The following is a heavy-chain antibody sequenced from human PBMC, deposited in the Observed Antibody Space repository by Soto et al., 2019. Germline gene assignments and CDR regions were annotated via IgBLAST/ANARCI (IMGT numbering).Heavy chain of an antibody. J-gene: IGHJ6*02. CDR3: AKDNGQWLAPYYGMDV. CDR2: ISWNSGSI. D-gene: IGHD6-19*01. V-gene: IGHV3-9*01. Sequence: EVQLVESGGGLVQPGRSLRLSCAASGFTFDDYAMHWVRQAPGKGLEWVSGISWNSGSIGYADSVKGRFTISRDNAKNSLYLQMNSLRAEDTALYYCAKDNGQWLAPYYGMDVWGQGTTVTVSS. CDR1: GFTFDDYA.